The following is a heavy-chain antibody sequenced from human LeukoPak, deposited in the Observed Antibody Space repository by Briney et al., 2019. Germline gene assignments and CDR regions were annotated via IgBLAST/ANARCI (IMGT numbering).Heavy chain of an antibody. J-gene: IGHJ4*02. CDR2: ISSSGSTI. Sequence: PGGSLRLSCVASGFTFSDNYMSWIRQAPGKGLEWLSYISSSGSTIYYADSVKGRFTISRDNAKNSLYLQMNSLRAEDTAVYYCARGSRDYYGSGSCFDYWAREPWSPSRQ. D-gene: IGHD3-10*01. V-gene: IGHV3-11*01. CDR1: GFTFSDNY. CDR3: ARGSRDYYGSGSCFDY.